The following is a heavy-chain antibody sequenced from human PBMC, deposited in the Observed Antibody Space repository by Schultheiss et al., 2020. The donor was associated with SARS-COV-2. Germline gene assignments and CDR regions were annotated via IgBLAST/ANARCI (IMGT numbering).Heavy chain of an antibody. CDR2: INHSGST. V-gene: IGHV4-34*01. Sequence: GSLRLSCAVYGGSFSGYYWSWIRQPPGKGLEWIGEINHSGSTNYNPSLKSRVTISVDTSKNQFSLKLSSVTAADTAVYYCARVWYGDYVGVNYFDYWGQGTLVTVSS. CDR1: GGSFSGYY. J-gene: IGHJ4*02. CDR3: ARVWYGDYVGVNYFDY. D-gene: IGHD4-17*01.